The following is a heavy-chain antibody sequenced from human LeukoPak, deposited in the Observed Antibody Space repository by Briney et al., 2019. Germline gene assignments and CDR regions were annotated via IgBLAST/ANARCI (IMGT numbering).Heavy chain of an antibody. D-gene: IGHD3-3*01. CDR1: GGSFSGYY. J-gene: IGHJ4*02. Sequence: PSETLSLTCAVYGGSFSGYYWSWIRHPPGKGLEWIGEINHSGSTNYHPSLKSRVTISVDTSKNQFSLKLSSVTAADTAVYYCAGSPLRFLEWSAVYWGQGTLVTVSS. V-gene: IGHV4-34*01. CDR2: INHSGST. CDR3: AGSPLRFLEWSAVY.